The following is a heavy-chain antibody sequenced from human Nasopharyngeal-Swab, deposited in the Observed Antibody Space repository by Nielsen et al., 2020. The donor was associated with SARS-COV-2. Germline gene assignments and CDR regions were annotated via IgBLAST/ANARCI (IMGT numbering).Heavy chain of an antibody. J-gene: IGHJ4*02. V-gene: IGHV3-53*04. Sequence: WIRQPPGKGLEWVSIVYSGGRTSYADSVNGRFSVSGHNSENTVYLQMNSLRTDDTALYYCATFPPSYCGGPTHYCDYWGQGTQVTVSS. CDR2: VYSGGRT. D-gene: IGHD2-21*01. CDR3: ATFPPSYCGGPTHYCDY.